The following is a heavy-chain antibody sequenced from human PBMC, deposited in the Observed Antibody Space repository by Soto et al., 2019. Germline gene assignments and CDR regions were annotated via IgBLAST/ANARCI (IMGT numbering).Heavy chain of an antibody. CDR1: DGSITRYD. CDR3: ARRYGSCFDY. D-gene: IGHD5-18*01. V-gene: IGHV4-59*08. J-gene: IGHJ4*02. CDR2: THYSGST. Sequence: PSETLSLTCTVSDGSITRYDWSWIRQPPGKGLEWIGYTHYSGSTNYNPSLKSRVTMSVDTSKNHFSLNLTSVTAADTAVYYCARRYGSCFDYWGQGTLVTVSS.